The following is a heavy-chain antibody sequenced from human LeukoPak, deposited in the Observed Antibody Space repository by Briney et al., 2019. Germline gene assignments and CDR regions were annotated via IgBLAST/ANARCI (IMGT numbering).Heavy chain of an antibody. J-gene: IGHJ4*02. CDR3: ARLRDYVWGSYRFVFDY. V-gene: IGHV4-38-2*01. CDR1: NYSISSGYY. CDR2: IYYSGST. D-gene: IGHD3-16*02. Sequence: SETLSLTCAVSNYSISSGYYWGWIRQPPGKGLEWIGSIYYSGSTYYNPSLKSRVTISVDTSKNQFSLKLCSVTAADTAVYYCARLRDYVWGSYRFVFDYWGQGTLVTVSS.